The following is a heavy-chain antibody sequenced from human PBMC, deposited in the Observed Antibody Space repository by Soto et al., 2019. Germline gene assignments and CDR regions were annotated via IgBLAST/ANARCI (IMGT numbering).Heavy chain of an antibody. Sequence: SETLSLTCTVSGGSISSYYWSWIRQPPGKGLEWIGYIYYSGSTNYNPSLKSRVTISVGTSKNQFSLKLSSVTAADTAVYYCAKDGYSYGYPQESWGQGTLVPVSS. CDR1: GGSISSYY. D-gene: IGHD5-18*01. V-gene: IGHV4-59*01. CDR2: IYYSGST. CDR3: AKDGYSYGYPQES. J-gene: IGHJ5*02.